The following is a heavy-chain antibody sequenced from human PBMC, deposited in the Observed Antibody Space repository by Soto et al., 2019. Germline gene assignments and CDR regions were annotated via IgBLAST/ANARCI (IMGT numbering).Heavy chain of an antibody. V-gene: IGHV1-3*01. CDR3: ARVGYSVPEATIFDY. D-gene: IGHD5-12*01. Sequence: VASVKVSCKASGYTFTTYAIHWVRQAPGQRLECMGWINAGNGNTKYSQKFQGRVTITRDTSASTAYMELRSLRSDDTAVYYCARVGYSVPEATIFDYWGQGTQVTVSS. CDR2: INAGNGNT. J-gene: IGHJ4*02. CDR1: GYTFTTYA.